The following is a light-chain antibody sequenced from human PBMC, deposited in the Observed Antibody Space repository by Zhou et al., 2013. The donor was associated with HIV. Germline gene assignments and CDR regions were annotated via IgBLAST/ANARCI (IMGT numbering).Light chain of an antibody. CDR3: QQYGSSPWT. Sequence: IVLTQSPGTLSLSPGERATLSCRASQSVSSSYLAWYQQKPGQAPRLLIYGAFSRATGIPDRFSGSGSGTDFTLTISRLEPEDFALYYCQQYGSSPWTFGQGTKVEIK. J-gene: IGKJ1*01. V-gene: IGKV3-20*01. CDR2: GAF. CDR1: QSVSSSY.